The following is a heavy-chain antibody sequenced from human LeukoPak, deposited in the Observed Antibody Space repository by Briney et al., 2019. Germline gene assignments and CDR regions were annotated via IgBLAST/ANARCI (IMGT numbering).Heavy chain of an antibody. CDR2: INHSGST. CDR1: GGSFSGCY. J-gene: IGHJ5*02. Sequence: SETLSLTCAVYGGSFSGCYWSWIRQPPGKGLEWIGEINHSGSTNYNPSLKSRVTISVDTSKNQFSLKLSSVTAADTAVYYCARGRHSSSWYENWFDPWGQGTLVTVSS. CDR3: ARGRHSSSWYENWFDP. V-gene: IGHV4-34*01. D-gene: IGHD6-13*01.